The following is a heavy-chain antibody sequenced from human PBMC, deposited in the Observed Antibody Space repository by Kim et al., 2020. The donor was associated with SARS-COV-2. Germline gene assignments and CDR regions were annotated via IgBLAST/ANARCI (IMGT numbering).Heavy chain of an antibody. J-gene: IGHJ6*02. Sequence: SETLSLTCAVYGGSFSGYYWSWIRQPPGKGLEWIGEINHSGSTNYNPSLKSRVTISVDTSKNQFSLKLSSVTAADTAVYYCARGSWCSGGSCYWSYYYYGMDVWGQGTTVTVSS. V-gene: IGHV4-34*01. CDR1: GGSFSGYY. D-gene: IGHD2-15*01. CDR3: ARGSWCSGGSCYWSYYYYGMDV. CDR2: INHSGST.